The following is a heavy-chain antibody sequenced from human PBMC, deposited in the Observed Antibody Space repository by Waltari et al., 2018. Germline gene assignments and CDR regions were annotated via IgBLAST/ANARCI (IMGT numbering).Heavy chain of an antibody. D-gene: IGHD3-10*01. CDR1: GLPFNPHH. V-gene: IGHV3-23*01. J-gene: IGHJ2*01. Sequence: EVQLLESGGGLVQPGGSLRLSCVSSGLPFNPHHLTWVRQAPGRGPEWVSSITIGGDTTTYADSVKGRFAISRDNSKGSLFLQMNSLRGDDTAIYYCARVPRGYWFFDLWGRGTPVTVSS. CDR3: ARVPRGYWFFDL. CDR2: ITIGGDTT.